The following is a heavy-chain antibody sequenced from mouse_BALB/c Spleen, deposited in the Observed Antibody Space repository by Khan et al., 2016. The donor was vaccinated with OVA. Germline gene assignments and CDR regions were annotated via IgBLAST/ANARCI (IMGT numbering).Heavy chain of an antibody. V-gene: IGHV5-6*01. CDR3: ARLAYYYDSEGFAY. CDR2: ISTGGHYT. D-gene: IGHD1-1*01. CDR1: GFTFSTYG. J-gene: IGHJ3*01. Sequence: EVQPVESGGDLVKPGGSLKLSCAASGFTFSTYGMSWVRQTPDKRLEWVATISTGGHYTYYPDSVKGRFTISRDNAKNTLYLQMTSLKSEDTAMFYCARLAYYYDSEGFAYWGQGTLVTVSA.